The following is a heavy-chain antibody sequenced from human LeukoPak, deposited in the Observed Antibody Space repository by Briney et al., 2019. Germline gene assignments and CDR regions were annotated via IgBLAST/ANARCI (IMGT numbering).Heavy chain of an antibody. J-gene: IGHJ4*02. CDR3: AKDKYTSMYSSSFDY. V-gene: IGHV3-9*01. CDR2: ISWNSGSI. Sequence: TGRSLRLSCAASGFTFDDYAMHWVRLAPGKGLEWVSGISWNSGSIDYADSVKGRFTISRDNAKNSLYLQMNSLRAEDTALYYCAKDKYTSMYSSSFDYWGQGTLVTVSS. CDR1: GFTFDDYA. D-gene: IGHD6-13*01.